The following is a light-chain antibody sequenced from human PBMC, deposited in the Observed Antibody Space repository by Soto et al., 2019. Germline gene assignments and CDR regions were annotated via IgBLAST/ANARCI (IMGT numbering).Light chain of an antibody. CDR1: QSAPSSN. V-gene: IGKV3-20*01. J-gene: IGKJ5*01. Sequence: QSLGTVSLTQRERVTLSCRTGQSAPSSNLAWYQQKPGQAPRLFIYGASSRATGIPDRFSGSASGTDFTLTINRLEPEDFAVYYCQLYGISPHFGQGTRLEIK. CDR2: GAS. CDR3: QLYGISPH.